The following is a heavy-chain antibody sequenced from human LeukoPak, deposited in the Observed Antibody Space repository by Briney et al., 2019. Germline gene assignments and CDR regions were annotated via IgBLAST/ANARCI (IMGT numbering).Heavy chain of an antibody. CDR3: TRPAGDNFEGD. J-gene: IGHJ4*02. V-gene: IGHV3-73*01. CDR2: IRSNASRYAT. Sequence: GGSLRLSCAASGFTFSGSAMDWVRQVSGKGLEWVGRIRSNASRYATAYTASVKGRFIISRDDSKNTAYLQMNSLKTEDTAVYYCTRPAGDNFEGDWGQGTLVTVSS. CDR1: GFTFSGSA. D-gene: IGHD1-20*01.